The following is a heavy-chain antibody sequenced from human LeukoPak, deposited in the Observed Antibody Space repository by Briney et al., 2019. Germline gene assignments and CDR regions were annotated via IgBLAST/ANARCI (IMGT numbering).Heavy chain of an antibody. CDR3: VREHGYCSSTSCSTSQGFAY. Sequence: EAAVKVSCKASGYTFTGYYMHWVRHELGQGLEWMGWINPNSGCTNYAQQFQGRVTMTTDTYTSTASMELCRLRSDDTAAYYCVREHGYCSSTSCSTSQGFAYWGQGTLVTVSS. CDR2: INPNSGCT. J-gene: IGHJ4*02. D-gene: IGHD2-2*03. V-gene: IGHV1-2*02. CDR1: GYTFTGYY.